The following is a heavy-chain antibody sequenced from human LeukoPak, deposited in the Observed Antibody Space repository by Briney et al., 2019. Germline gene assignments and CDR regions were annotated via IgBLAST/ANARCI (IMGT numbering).Heavy chain of an antibody. CDR2: ISWNSGSI. V-gene: IGHV3-9*01. J-gene: IGHJ4*02. Sequence: GGSLRLSCAASGFTFDDYAMHWVRQAPGKGLEWVSGISWNSGSIGYADSVKGRFTISRDNAKNSLYLQMNSLRAEDTALYYCAKDNGRGGNFDYWSQGTLVTVSS. D-gene: IGHD3-16*01. CDR3: AKDNGRGGNFDY. CDR1: GFTFDDYA.